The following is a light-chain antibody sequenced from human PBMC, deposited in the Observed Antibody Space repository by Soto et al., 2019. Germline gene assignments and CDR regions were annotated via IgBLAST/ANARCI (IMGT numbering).Light chain of an antibody. CDR1: QSISSY. V-gene: IGKV1-39*01. J-gene: IGKJ5*01. CDR2: GAS. Sequence: DIQMTQSPSSLSASVGDRFTITCRASQSISSYLNWYQQEPGKAPKLLIYGASTLESGVPSRFSGRGSGTDFTLTISSLQPEDFAVYYCQQYNNWPPITFGQGTRLEIK. CDR3: QQYNNWPPIT.